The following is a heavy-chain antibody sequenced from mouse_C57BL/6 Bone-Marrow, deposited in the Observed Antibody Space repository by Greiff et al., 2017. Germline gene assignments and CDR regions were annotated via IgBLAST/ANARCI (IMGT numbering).Heavy chain of an antibody. CDR1: GFTFSSYA. CDR3: TRDRGPIYYDYDAGFAY. V-gene: IGHV5-9-1*02. Sequence: EVQRVESGEGLVKPGGSLKLSCAASGFTFSSYAMSWVRQTPETRLEWVAYISSGGDYIYYADTVKGRFTISRNNARNTLYLQMSSLKSDDTAMYYCTRDRGPIYYDYDAGFAYWGQGTLVTVSA. J-gene: IGHJ3*01. CDR2: ISSGGDYI. D-gene: IGHD2-4*01.